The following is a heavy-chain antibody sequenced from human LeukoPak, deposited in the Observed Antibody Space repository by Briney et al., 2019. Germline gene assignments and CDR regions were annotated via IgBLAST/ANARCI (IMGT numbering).Heavy chain of an antibody. Sequence: SSETLSLTCTVSGGSISSYYWSWIRQPPGKGLEWIGYIYYSGSTNYNPSLKSRVTISVDTSKNQFSLKLSSVTAADTAVYYCAREMDDYSFDYWGQGTLVTVSS. J-gene: IGHJ4*02. CDR1: GGSISSYY. CDR2: IYYSGST. CDR3: AREMDDYSFDY. V-gene: IGHV4-59*01. D-gene: IGHD4/OR15-4a*01.